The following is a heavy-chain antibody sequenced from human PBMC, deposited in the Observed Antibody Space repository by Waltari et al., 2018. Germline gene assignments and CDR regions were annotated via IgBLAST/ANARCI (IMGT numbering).Heavy chain of an antibody. D-gene: IGHD2-21*01. CDR3: ALDTGALWMDV. CDR1: EYTFTSSY. Sequence: QVQLVQSGAAVKKPGASVKISCKTSEYTFTSSYLHWVRQAPGQGLEWMGIINPSGGSTIYAQKFQGRVTMTRDTSTSTVYMELSSLRSEDTAVYYCALDTGALWMDVWGQGTTVTVSS. V-gene: IGHV1-46*01. CDR2: INPSGGST. J-gene: IGHJ6*02.